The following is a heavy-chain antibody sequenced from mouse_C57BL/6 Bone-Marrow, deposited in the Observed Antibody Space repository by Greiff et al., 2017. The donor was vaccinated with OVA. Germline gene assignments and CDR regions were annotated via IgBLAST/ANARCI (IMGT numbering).Heavy chain of an antibody. J-gene: IGHJ4*01. Sequence: QVQLQQPGAELVMPGASVKLSCKASGYTFTSYWMHWVKQRPGQGLEWIGEIDPSDSYTNYNQKFKGKSTLTVDKSSSTAYMQLSSLTSEDSAVYCCAAYSNYGAMDYWGQGTSVTVSS. CDR3: AAYSNYGAMDY. CDR2: IDPSDSYT. V-gene: IGHV1-69*01. D-gene: IGHD2-5*01. CDR1: GYTFTSYW.